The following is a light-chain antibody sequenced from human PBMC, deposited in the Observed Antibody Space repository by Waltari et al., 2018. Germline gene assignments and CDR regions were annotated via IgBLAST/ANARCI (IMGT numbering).Light chain of an antibody. V-gene: IGKV3-15*01. J-gene: IGKJ1*01. CDR2: GAS. Sequence: EIVMTQSPATLSVSPGERAPLPCRASQSVSSNLAWYQQKPGQAPRLLIYGASTRATGIPARFSGSGSGTEFTLTISSLQSEDFAVYYCQQYNNWPQTFGQGTKVEIK. CDR3: QQYNNWPQT. CDR1: QSVSSN.